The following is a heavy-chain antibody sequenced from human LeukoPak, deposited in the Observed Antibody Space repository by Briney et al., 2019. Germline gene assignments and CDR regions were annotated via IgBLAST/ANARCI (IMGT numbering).Heavy chain of an antibody. CDR3: ASSINGRYSEEGILDY. CDR1: GGSISSSTYY. CDR2: IYYSGST. V-gene: IGHV4-39*01. Sequence: SETLSLTCTVSGGSISSSTYYWGWIRQPPGKGLEWIGTIYYSGSTYYNPSLQSRVTISVDTSKNQFSLKLSSVTAVDTAVYYCASSINGRYSEEGILDYWGQGTLVTVSS. D-gene: IGHD1-26*01. J-gene: IGHJ4*02.